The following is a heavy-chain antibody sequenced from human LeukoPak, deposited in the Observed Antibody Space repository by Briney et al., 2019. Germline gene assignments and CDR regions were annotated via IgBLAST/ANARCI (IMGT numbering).Heavy chain of an antibody. CDR3: AREDQLLFYYYGMDV. Sequence: PGGSLRLSCAASGFTFSSYWMSWVRQAPGKGLEWVANIKQDGSEKYYVDSVKGRFTISRDNAKNSLYLQMNSLRAEDTAVYYCAREDQLLFYYYGMDVWGQGTTVTVSS. CDR2: IKQDGSEK. D-gene: IGHD2-2*01. J-gene: IGHJ6*02. V-gene: IGHV3-7*03. CDR1: GFTFSSYW.